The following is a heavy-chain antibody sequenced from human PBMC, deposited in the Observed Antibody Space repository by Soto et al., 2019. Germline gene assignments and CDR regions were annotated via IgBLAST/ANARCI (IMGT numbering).Heavy chain of an antibody. Sequence: QVQLQESGPGLVKPSQTLSLTCSVSGGSISSAGYFWSWIRQHPGKGLEWIGHIYYSGSAYYSPSLKSRVTISVDTSKNQLSLNLSSVTAADTAVYYCARIRSGNHPDNWGQGTLVTVSS. D-gene: IGHD4-4*01. V-gene: IGHV4-31*03. CDR2: IYYSGSA. CDR1: GGSISSAGYF. CDR3: ARIRSGNHPDN. J-gene: IGHJ4*02.